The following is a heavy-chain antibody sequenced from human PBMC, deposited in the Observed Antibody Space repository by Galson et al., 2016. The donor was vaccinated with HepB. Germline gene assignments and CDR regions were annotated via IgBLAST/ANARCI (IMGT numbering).Heavy chain of an antibody. D-gene: IGHD3-16*01. CDR2: IYSGGTT. V-gene: IGHV3-66*04. Sequence: SLRLSCAASGFTVSSNYMSWVRQAPGKGLEWVSLIYSGGTTYYADSVKGRFPISTDNSKNTVYLQMNSLRGEDTFVYYCARPFFYYYYALDVWGLGTTVTVSS. CDR3: ARPFFYYYYALDV. J-gene: IGHJ6*02. CDR1: GFTVSSNY.